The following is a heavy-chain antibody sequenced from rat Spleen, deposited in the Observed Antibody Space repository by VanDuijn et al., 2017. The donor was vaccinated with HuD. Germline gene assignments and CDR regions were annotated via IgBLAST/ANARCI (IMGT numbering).Heavy chain of an antibody. V-gene: IGHV5-17*01. Sequence: EVQLVESGGGLIQPGRSLKFSCAASGFTFSDYAMAWVRQAPKKGLEWVATISNDGSRTYYRDSVKGRFTISRDNAKSTLYLQMDSLRSEDTATYYCAKSRYGYTSCFDYWGQGVMVTVSS. D-gene: IGHD1-9*01. CDR3: AKSRYGYTSCFDY. J-gene: IGHJ2*01. CDR1: GFTFSDYA. CDR2: ISNDGSRT.